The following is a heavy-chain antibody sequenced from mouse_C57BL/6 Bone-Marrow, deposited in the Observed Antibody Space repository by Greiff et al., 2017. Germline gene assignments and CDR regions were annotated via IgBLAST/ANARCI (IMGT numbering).Heavy chain of an antibody. CDR3: AHLWLRNY. V-gene: IGHV1-50*01. CDR2: IDPSDSST. J-gene: IGHJ2*01. Sequence: VQLQQPGAELVKPGASVKLSCKASGYTFTSYWMQWVKQRPGQGLVWIGEIDPSDSSTNYNQKFKGKATLTVATSSSTAYMQISSLTSEDSAVYYCAHLWLRNYWGQGTTLTVSS. CDR1: GYTFTSYW. D-gene: IGHD2-2*01.